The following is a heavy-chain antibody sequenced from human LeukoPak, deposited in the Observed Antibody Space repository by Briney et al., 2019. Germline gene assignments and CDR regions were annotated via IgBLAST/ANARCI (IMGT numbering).Heavy chain of an antibody. CDR3: ARRGRWSSGAY. Sequence: SETLSLTCAVYGGSFSGYYWSWIRQPPGKGLEWIGTIYYSGSTYYNPSLKSRVSISADTSKNQLSLSLSSVTAADTAVYYCARRGRWSSGAYWGQGALVTVSS. J-gene: IGHJ4*02. CDR1: GGSFSGYY. D-gene: IGHD5-24*01. CDR2: IYYSGST. V-gene: IGHV4-34*01.